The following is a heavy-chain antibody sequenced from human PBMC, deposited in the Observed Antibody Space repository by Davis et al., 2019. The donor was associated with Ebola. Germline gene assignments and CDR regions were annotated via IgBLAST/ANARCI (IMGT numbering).Heavy chain of an antibody. J-gene: IGHJ5*02. CDR1: GGSISSYY. D-gene: IGHD6-19*01. Sequence: PSETLSLTCTVSGGSISSYYWSWIRQPPGKGLEWIGYIYYSGSTNYNPSLKSRVTISVDTSKNQFSLKLSSVTAADTAVYYCAREGRYSSGWYMWSARWFDPWGQGTLVTVSS. V-gene: IGHV4-59*12. CDR2: IYYSGST. CDR3: AREGRYSSGWYMWSARWFDP.